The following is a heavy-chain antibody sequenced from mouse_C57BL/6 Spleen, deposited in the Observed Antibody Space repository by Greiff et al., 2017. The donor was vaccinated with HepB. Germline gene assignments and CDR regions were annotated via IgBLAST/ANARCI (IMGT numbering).Heavy chain of an antibody. CDR2: IHPNSGST. D-gene: IGHD2-5*01. V-gene: IGHV1-64*01. Sequence: QVQLQQPGAELVKPGASVKLSCKASGYTFTSYWMHWVKQRPGQGLEWIGMIHPNSGSTNYNEKFKSKATLTVDKSSSTAYMQLSSLTSEDSAVYYCARRYYSNFFDYWGQGTTLTVSS. CDR1: GYTFTSYW. CDR3: ARRYYSNFFDY. J-gene: IGHJ2*01.